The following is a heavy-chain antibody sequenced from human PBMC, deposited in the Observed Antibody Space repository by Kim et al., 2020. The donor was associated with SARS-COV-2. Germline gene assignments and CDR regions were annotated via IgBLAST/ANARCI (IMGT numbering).Heavy chain of an antibody. CDR2: ISGSGGST. V-gene: IGHV3-23*01. J-gene: IGHJ4*02. Sequence: GGSLRLSCAASGFTFSNYAMNGVRQARGKGLGWISAISGSGGSTYYADAVKGRFTISRDNAKNTLYLQGNSLRAEDTAVYYCAKDLSWGGHMVRGVITYWGQGTLVPVSS. CDR1: GFTFSNYA. D-gene: IGHD3-10*01. CDR3: AKDLSWGGHMVRGVITY.